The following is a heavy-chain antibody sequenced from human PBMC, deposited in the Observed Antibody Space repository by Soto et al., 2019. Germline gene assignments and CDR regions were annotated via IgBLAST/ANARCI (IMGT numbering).Heavy chain of an antibody. Sequence: PGGSLRLSCAASGFTFITAWMNWVRQAPGKGLEWVGRIKSKNDGGTTDYAAPVKGRFTISRDDSKNMVYLQMNSLRTEDTALYYCAADLPGHGGGYEFDYWGQGTPVTVSS. CDR2: IKSKNDGGTT. CDR3: AADLPGHGGGYEFDY. V-gene: IGHV3-15*07. CDR1: GFTFITAW. J-gene: IGHJ4*01. D-gene: IGHD2-15*01.